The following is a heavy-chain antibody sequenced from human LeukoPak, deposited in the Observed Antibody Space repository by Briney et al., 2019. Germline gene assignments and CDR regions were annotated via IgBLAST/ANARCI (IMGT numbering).Heavy chain of an antibody. D-gene: IGHD4-17*01. CDR1: GYTLTELS. CDR3: ATAPPYGDYYYYGMDV. V-gene: IGHV1-24*01. CDR2: FDPEDGET. J-gene: IGHJ6*02. Sequence: ASVKVSCKVSGYTLTELSMHWVRQAPGKGLEWMGGFDPEDGETIYAQKFQGRVTMTEDTSTDTAYMGLSSLRSEDTAVYYCATAPPYGDYYYYGMDVWGQGTTVTVSS.